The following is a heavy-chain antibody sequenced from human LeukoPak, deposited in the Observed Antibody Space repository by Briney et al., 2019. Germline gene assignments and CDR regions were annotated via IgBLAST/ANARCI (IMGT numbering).Heavy chain of an antibody. CDR3: ARVGISLQGGDHKYYMDV. D-gene: IGHD3-16*01. V-gene: IGHV3-48*01. Sequence: TGGSLRLSCAASGFTFSSYSMNWVRQAPGKGLEWVSYISISSSTIYYADSVKGRFTISRDNAKNSLYLQMNSLSVEDTAVHYCARVGISLQGGDHKYYMDVWGKGTTVTVSS. J-gene: IGHJ6*03. CDR2: ISISSSTI. CDR1: GFTFSSYS.